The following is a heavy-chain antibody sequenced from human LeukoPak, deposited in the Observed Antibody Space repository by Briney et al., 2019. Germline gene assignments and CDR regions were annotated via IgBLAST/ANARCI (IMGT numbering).Heavy chain of an antibody. CDR2: INPNSGGT. Sequence: ASVKVSCKASGYTFTCYYMHWVRQAPGQGLEWMGWINPNSGGTNYAEKFQGRVTMTRDTSISTAYMELSRLRSDDAAVYYCARGLDSSGYYYWGQGTLVTVSS. CDR3: ARGLDSSGYYY. D-gene: IGHD3-22*01. V-gene: IGHV1-2*02. J-gene: IGHJ4*02. CDR1: GYTFTCYY.